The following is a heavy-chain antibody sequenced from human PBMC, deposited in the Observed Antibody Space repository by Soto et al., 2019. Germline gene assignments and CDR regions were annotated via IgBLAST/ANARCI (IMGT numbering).Heavy chain of an antibody. Sequence: EVQLVESGGGLVQPGGSLRLSCAASGFTFSIYWMHWVRQSPEKGLVWVSRIDGGGSGTIYADSLKGRFTISRGNAKNALYLQVNTLRAEDTAVYFCARQYNNGLDYWGQGTLVSVSS. CDR2: IDGGGSGT. CDR1: GFTFSIYW. D-gene: IGHD1-1*01. V-gene: IGHV3-74*01. J-gene: IGHJ4*02. CDR3: ARQYNNGLDY.